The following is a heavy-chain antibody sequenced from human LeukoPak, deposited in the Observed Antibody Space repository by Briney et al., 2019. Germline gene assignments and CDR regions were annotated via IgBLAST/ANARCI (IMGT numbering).Heavy chain of an antibody. V-gene: IGHV3-7*01. CDR1: GFTFSSYW. CDR3: ARYYGILTGYPYFDY. CDR2: IKQDGSEK. Sequence: GGSLRLSCAASGFTFSSYWMSWVRQAPGKGLEWVANIKQDGSEKYYVDSVKGRFTISRDNAKNSLYLQMNSLRAEDTAVYYCARYYGILTGYPYFDYWGQGTLVTVSS. J-gene: IGHJ4*02. D-gene: IGHD3-9*01.